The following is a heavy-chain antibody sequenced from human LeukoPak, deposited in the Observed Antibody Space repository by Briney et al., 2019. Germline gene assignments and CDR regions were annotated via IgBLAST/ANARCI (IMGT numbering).Heavy chain of an antibody. D-gene: IGHD2-2*01. V-gene: IGHV4-59*12. J-gene: IGHJ4*02. CDR1: GGSISSYY. Sequence: SETLSLTCTVSGGSISSYYWSWIRQPPGKGLEWIGYIYYSGSTNYNPSLRSRVTISVDTSKNQFSLKLSSVTAADTAVYYCATGHYCSSTSCYDYWGQGTLVTVSS. CDR2: IYYSGST. CDR3: ATGHYCSSTSCYDY.